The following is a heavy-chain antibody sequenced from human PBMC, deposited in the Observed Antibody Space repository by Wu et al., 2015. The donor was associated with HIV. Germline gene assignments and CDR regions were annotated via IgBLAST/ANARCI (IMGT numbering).Heavy chain of an antibody. CDR1: GYTFTSYD. CDR3: VYSSSWYGDKYFDY. Sequence: QVQLVQSGAEVKKPGASVKVSCKASGYTFTSYDINWVRQATGQGLEWMGWMNPNSGNTGYAQKFQGRVTITRNTSISTAYMELSSLRSEDTAVYYCVYSSSWYGDKYFDYWGQGTLVTVSS. CDR2: MNPNSGNT. J-gene: IGHJ4*02. D-gene: IGHD6-13*01. V-gene: IGHV1-8*03.